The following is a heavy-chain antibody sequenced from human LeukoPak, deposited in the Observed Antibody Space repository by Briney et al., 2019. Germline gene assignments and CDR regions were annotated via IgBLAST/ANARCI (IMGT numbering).Heavy chain of an antibody. V-gene: IGHV4-59*01. CDR3: AREGGGFDY. Sequence: SETLSLTCTVSGGSISTYFWSWIRQPPGKGLEWIGYIYYSGSTNYNPSLKSRVTISLDTSKNQFSLKLSSVTAADTAVYYCAREGGGFDYWGQGTLVTVSS. J-gene: IGHJ4*02. CDR1: GGSISTYF. CDR2: IYYSGST. D-gene: IGHD2-15*01.